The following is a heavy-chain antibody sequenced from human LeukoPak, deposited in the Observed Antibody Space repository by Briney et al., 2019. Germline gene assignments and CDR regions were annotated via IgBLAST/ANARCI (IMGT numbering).Heavy chain of an antibody. V-gene: IGHV3-21*01. J-gene: IGHJ6*04. CDR1: VFTFSAYD. Sequence: GGSLRLSCAASVFTFSAYDMNWVRQAPGKGLEWVSYISRDSAFVYYADSVKGRLTISRDNAKNSLYLQMESLRGEDTAVYYCARDDASTARASGMDVWGIGATVTVSS. CDR3: ARDDASTARASGMDV. CDR2: ISRDSAFV. D-gene: IGHD6-6*01.